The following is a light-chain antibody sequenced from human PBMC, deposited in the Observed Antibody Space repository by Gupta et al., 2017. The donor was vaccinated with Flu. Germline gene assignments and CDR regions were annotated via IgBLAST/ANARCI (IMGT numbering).Light chain of an antibody. Sequence: GDRATRSCRASQSVSNYLVWYQQKPGQAPRLLIYDISNRATGIPARFSGSGSGTDFTLTISSLEPEDFAVYYCQQRSNWPLTFGGGTKVEI. CDR1: QSVSNY. V-gene: IGKV3-11*01. J-gene: IGKJ4*01. CDR3: QQRSNWPLT. CDR2: DIS.